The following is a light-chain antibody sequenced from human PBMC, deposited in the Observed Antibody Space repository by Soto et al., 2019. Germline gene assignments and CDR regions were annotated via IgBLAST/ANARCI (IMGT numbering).Light chain of an antibody. CDR2: LGS. J-gene: IGKJ3*01. CDR1: QSLLHSNGYDY. Sequence: DIVMTQSPLSLPVTPGEPASISCRSSQSLLHSNGYDYLDWYLQKPGQSPQLLIYLGSNRASGVPYRFSGSGSGTDFTLKISRVEAEDVGVYYCMQALQSPGTFGRGTKVDIK. CDR3: MQALQSPGT. V-gene: IGKV2-28*01.